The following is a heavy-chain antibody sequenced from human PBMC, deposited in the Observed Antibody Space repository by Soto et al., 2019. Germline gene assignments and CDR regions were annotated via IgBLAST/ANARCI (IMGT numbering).Heavy chain of an antibody. CDR2: ISNDGSNK. V-gene: IGHV3-30*18. CDR1: GCVFSSYD. D-gene: IGHD3-3*01. CDR3: AKGKTIFGVVVVSEY. Sequence: PGGSLRLSCAVSGCVFSSYDMHWVRQAPGKGLEWVAVISNDGSNKDYADSVKGRFTISRDNSKITLYLQMNGLRAEDTAVYYCAKGKTIFGVVVVSEYWGQGTLVTVSS. J-gene: IGHJ4*01.